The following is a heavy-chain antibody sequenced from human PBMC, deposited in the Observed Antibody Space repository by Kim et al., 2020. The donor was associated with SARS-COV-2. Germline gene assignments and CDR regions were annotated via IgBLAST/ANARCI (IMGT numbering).Heavy chain of an antibody. Sequence: SETLSLTCTVSGGSISSSGYYWGWTRQPPGKGLEWIGCIYHSGSIYYNPSLKSRVTISVDTSKNQFSLKLSSVTAADTAVYFCARPGGWDNSGYYSG. D-gene: IGHD3-22*01. V-gene: IGHV4-39*01. J-gene: IGHJ6*01. CDR1: GGSISSSGYY. CDR2: IYHSGSI. CDR3: ARPGGWDNSGYYSG.